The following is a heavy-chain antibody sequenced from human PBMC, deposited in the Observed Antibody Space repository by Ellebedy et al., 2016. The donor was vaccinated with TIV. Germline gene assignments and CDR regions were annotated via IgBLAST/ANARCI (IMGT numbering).Heavy chain of an antibody. CDR3: ATAYGDYVHDAVDI. CDR2: FDPEDGET. J-gene: IGHJ3*02. CDR1: GDTLTDLS. D-gene: IGHD4-17*01. Sequence: AASVKVSCKVSGDTLTDLSMHWVRQAPGNGLEWMGGFDPEDGETIYAQKFQGRVPMTEDTSTDTAYMELSSLRSEDTAVYYCATAYGDYVHDAVDIWGQGTMGTVSS. V-gene: IGHV1-24*01.